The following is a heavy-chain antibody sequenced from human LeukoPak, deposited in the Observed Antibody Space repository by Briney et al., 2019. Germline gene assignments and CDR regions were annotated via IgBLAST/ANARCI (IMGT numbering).Heavy chain of an antibody. Sequence: ASVKVSCKASGYTFTSYDINWVRQATGQGLEWMGWINPNSGGTNYAQKFQGRVTMTRDTSISTAYMELSRLRSDDTAVYYCARGSFNSGSYDYWGQGTLVTVSS. J-gene: IGHJ4*02. CDR1: GYTFTSYD. CDR2: INPNSGGT. D-gene: IGHD1-26*01. V-gene: IGHV1-2*02. CDR3: ARGSFNSGSYDY.